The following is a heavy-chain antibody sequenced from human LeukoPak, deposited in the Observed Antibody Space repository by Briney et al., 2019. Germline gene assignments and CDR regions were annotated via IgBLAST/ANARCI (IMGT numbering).Heavy chain of an antibody. CDR3: ARDLAHDYGDYADVVDY. CDR2: ISSSSSYI. CDR1: GFTFSSYS. Sequence: GGSLRLSCAASGFTFSSYSMNWVRQAPGKGLEWVSSISSSSSYIYYADSVKGRFTISRDNAKNSLYPQMNSLRAEDTAVYYCARDLAHDYGDYADVVDYWGQGTLVTVSS. D-gene: IGHD4-17*01. V-gene: IGHV3-21*01. J-gene: IGHJ4*02.